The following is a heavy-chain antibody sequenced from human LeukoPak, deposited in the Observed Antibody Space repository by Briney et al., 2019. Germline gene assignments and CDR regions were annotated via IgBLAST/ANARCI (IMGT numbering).Heavy chain of an antibody. D-gene: IGHD1/OR15-1a*01. V-gene: IGHV4-31*03. Sequence: SQTLSLTCTVSGGSIRSGGYYWSWIRQHPGKGLEWIGYIYYSGSTYYNPSLKSRVTISVDTSKNQFSLKLSSVTAADTAVYYCARNRVSGYFDYWGQGTLVTVSS. CDR3: ARNRVSGYFDY. J-gene: IGHJ4*02. CDR1: GGSIRSGGYY. CDR2: IYYSGST.